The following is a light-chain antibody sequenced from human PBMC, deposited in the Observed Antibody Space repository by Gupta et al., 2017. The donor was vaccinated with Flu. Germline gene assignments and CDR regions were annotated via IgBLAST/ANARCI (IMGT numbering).Light chain of an antibody. V-gene: IGKV3-15*01. J-gene: IGKJ2*01. CDR2: GTS. Sequence: EILMTQSPATLSVSPGESATLSCWASQSLSNNLAWYQHKPGQAPRLLIYGTSTRDTGIPARYSDSEYGTELTLTISSRQSEAFAVYYFQQDKTWPPYTFGQATKVQIK. CDR1: QSLSNN. CDR3: QQDKTWPPYT.